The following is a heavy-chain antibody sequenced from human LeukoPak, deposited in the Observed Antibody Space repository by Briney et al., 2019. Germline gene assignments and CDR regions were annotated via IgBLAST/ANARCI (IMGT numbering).Heavy chain of an antibody. CDR2: IKDDGSEE. CDR1: GFNFNNYW. V-gene: IGHV3-7*03. D-gene: IGHD6-19*01. Sequence: PGGSLRLSCAASGFNFNNYWMSWLRQAPGKGLEWVANIKDDGSEEYYVDSVKGRFTIARDNAYNSLYLQMNSLRVEDTAVYYCAKDLPGSQWLVKGGLDYWGQGTLVTVFS. J-gene: IGHJ4*02. CDR3: AKDLPGSQWLVKGGLDY.